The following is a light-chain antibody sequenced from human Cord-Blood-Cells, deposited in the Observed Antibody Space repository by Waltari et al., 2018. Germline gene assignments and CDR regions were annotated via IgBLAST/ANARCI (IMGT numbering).Light chain of an antibody. CDR3: CSYAGSYNYV. CDR2: RNN. Sequence: QSVLTQPPSASGTPGQRVTISCSGSSSNIGSNYVYWYQQLPGTAPKLLIYRNNQRPSGVPDRFSGSKSGTSASLAISGLRSEDEADYYCCSYAGSYNYVFGTGTKVTVL. J-gene: IGLJ1*01. V-gene: IGLV1-47*01. CDR1: SSNIGSNY.